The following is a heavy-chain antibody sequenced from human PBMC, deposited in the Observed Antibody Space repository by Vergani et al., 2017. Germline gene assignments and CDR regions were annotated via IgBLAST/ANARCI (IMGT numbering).Heavy chain of an antibody. CDR3: ARLALPCGGDCPGRAVGAFDI. CDR2: IYYSGST. CDR1: GGSISSSSYY. V-gene: IGHV4-39*01. Sequence: QLQLQESGPGLVKPSETLSLTCTVSGGSISSSSYYWGWIRQPPGKGLEWIGSIYYSGSTYYNPSLKSRVTISVDTSKNQFSLKLSSVTAADTAVYYCARLALPCGGDCPGRAVGAFDIWGQGTMVTVSS. J-gene: IGHJ3*02. D-gene: IGHD2-21*01.